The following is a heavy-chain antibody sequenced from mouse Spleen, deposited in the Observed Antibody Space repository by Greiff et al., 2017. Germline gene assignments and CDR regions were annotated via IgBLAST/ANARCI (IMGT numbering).Heavy chain of an antibody. D-gene: IGHD1-1*02. J-gene: IGHJ1*03. V-gene: IGHV5-4*01. Sequence: EVQLQESGGGLVKPGGSLKLSCAASGFTFSSYAMSWVRQTPEKRLEWVATISDGGSYTYYPDNVKGRFTISRDNAKNNLYLQMSHLKSEDTAMYYCARNYYGNYGYFDVWGTGTTVTVSS. CDR2: ISDGGSYT. CDR1: GFTFSSYA. CDR3: ARNYYGNYGYFDV.